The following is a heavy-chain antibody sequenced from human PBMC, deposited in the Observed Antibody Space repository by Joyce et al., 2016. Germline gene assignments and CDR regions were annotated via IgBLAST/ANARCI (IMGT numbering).Heavy chain of an antibody. CDR1: GDSLTSGSHY. Sequence: QVQLQESGPGLMKPSQTLSLTCTVSGDSLTSGSHYYNWIRQSPVKGLECIGVIHHSLMFLYNPSLRSRVTISVDTSKNEFYLTLFSLTAADTGVYFCSAGPDNSKSHYWGQGTLVTVSS. CDR2: IHHSLMF. CDR3: SAGPDNSKSHY. V-gene: IGHV4-31*03. J-gene: IGHJ4*02. D-gene: IGHD1-1*01.